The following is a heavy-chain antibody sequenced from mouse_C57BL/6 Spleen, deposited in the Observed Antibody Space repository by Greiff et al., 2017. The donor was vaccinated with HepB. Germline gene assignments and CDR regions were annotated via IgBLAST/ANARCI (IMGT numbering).Heavy chain of an antibody. V-gene: IGHV1-80*01. CDR2: IYPGDGDT. Sequence: QVHVKQSGAELVKPGASVKISCKASGYAFSSYWMNWVKQRPGKGLEWIGQIYPGDGDTNYNGKFKGKATLTADKSSSTAYMQLSSLTSEDSAVYFCARTSLYDYDNYAMDYWGQGTSVTVSS. J-gene: IGHJ4*01. CDR3: ARTSLYDYDNYAMDY. D-gene: IGHD2-4*01. CDR1: GYAFSSYW.